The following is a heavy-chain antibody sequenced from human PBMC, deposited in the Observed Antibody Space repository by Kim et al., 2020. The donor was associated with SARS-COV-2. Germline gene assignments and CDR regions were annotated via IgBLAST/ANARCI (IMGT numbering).Heavy chain of an antibody. J-gene: IGHJ4*02. CDR3: ARDLRFLEWSGCHDY. V-gene: IGHV3-7*03. CDR2: IKQDGSEK. D-gene: IGHD3-3*01. CDR1: GFTFSSYW. Sequence: GGSLRLSCAASGFTFSSYWMSWVRQAPGKGLEWVANIKQDGSEKYYVDSVKGRFTISRDNAKNSLYLQMNSLRAEDTAVYYCARDLRFLEWSGCHDYWGQGTLVTVSS.